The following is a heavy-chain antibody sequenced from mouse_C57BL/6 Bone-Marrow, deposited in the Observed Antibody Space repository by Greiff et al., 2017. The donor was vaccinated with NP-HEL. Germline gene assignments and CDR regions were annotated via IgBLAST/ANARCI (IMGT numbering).Heavy chain of an antibody. Sequence: VKLMESGPGLVQPSQSLSITCTVSGFSLTSYGVHWVRQSPGKGLEWLGVIWRGGSTDYNAAFMSRLSITKDNSKSQVFFKMNSLQADDTAIYYCAKNLDDGYIFAYWGQGTLVTVSA. CDR3: AKNLDDGYIFAY. V-gene: IGHV2-5*01. CDR2: IWRGGST. CDR1: GFSLTSYG. D-gene: IGHD2-3*01. J-gene: IGHJ3*01.